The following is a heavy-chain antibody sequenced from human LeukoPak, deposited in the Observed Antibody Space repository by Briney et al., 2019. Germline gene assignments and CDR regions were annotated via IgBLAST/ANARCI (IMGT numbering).Heavy chain of an antibody. CDR2: ISGSGGST. CDR1: GFTFSSYA. Sequence: AGGSLRLSCAASGFTFSSYAMSWVRQAPGKWLEWVSAISGSGGSTYYADSVKGRFTISRDNSKNTLYLQMNSLRAEDTAVYYCAKGGSGYEILMANWGQGTLVTVSS. CDR3: AKGGSGYEILMAN. V-gene: IGHV3-23*01. D-gene: IGHD5-12*01. J-gene: IGHJ4*02.